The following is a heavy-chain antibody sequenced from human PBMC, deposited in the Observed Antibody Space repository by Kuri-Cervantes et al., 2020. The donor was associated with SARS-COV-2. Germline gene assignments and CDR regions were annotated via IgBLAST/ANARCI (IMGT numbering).Heavy chain of an antibody. CDR3: ASEAAVAFFDY. CDR1: EFTFSTYG. V-gene: IGHV3-21*04. CDR2: ISSSASYI. D-gene: IGHD6-13*01. J-gene: IGHJ4*02. Sequence: GGSLRHPCAASEFTFSTYGMSWVRQAPGKGLEWVSFISSSASYIYYGDSVKGRFTISRDNAKNSLYLQMHSLRAEDAALYYCASEAAVAFFDYWGQGTLVTVSS.